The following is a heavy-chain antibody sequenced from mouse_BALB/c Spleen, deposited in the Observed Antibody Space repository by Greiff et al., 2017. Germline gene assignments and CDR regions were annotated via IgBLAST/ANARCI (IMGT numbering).Heavy chain of an antibody. CDR2: IWGGGST. CDR3: ARWDYRYDFAMDY. J-gene: IGHJ4*01. CDR1: GFSLSRYS. D-gene: IGHD2-14*01. Sequence: VKLVESGPGLVAPSQSLSITCTVSGFSLSRYSVHWVRQPPGKGLEWLGMIWGGGSTDYNSALKSRLSISKDNSKSQVFLKMNSLQTDDTAMYYCARWDYRYDFAMDYWGQGTSVTVSS. V-gene: IGHV2-6-4*01.